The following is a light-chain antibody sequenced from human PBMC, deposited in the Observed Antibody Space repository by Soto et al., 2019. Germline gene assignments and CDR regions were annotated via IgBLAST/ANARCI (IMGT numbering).Light chain of an antibody. Sequence: EIALTQSPGTLSLSPGERATLSCRASQSVTNNYLAWFQQKPGQAPSLLIYEASNSTDWPRTADRFSGSGSGTDFTLTISRLEPEDFAVYYCQQYARSPLTFGGGTKV. CDR1: QSVTNNY. CDR3: QQYARSPLT. CDR2: EAS. V-gene: IGKV3-20*01. J-gene: IGKJ4*01.